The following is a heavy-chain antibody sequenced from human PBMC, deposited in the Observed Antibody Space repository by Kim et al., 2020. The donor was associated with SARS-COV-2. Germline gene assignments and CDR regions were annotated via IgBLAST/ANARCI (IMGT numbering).Heavy chain of an antibody. Sequence: SVKVSCKASGGTFGNYAIGWVRQAPGQGLEWMGGIIPKFGTANYAQKFKGRVTITADESTVTAYMEMSSLRPEDTALYYCARAGVAASGVYFWGQGTVV. J-gene: IGHJ4*02. CDR1: GGTFGNYA. CDR2: IIPKFGTA. D-gene: IGHD6-19*01. CDR3: ARAGVAASGVYF. V-gene: IGHV1-69*13.